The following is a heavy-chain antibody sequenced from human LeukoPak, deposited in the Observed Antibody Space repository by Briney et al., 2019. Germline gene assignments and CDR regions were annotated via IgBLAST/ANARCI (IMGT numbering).Heavy chain of an antibody. V-gene: IGHV4-4*07. CDR3: ARDLAGDLGY. CDR1: GGGSISNYY. J-gene: IGHJ4*02. CDR2: IYSSGSI. D-gene: IGHD6-19*01. Sequence: SETLSLTCTVSGGGSISNYYWNWIRQPAGKGLEWIGRIYSSGSINYNPSLKSRVTMSVDTSKNQFSLKVSSVTTADTAIYYCARDLAGDLGYWGQGTLVTVSS.